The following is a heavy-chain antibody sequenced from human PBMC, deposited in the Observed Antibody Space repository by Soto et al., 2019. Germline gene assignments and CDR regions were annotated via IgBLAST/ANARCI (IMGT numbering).Heavy chain of an antibody. D-gene: IGHD6-13*01. V-gene: IGHV1-18*01. J-gene: IGHJ5*02. CDR1: GYTFTSYG. CDR3: ARHPESPHSSSWFWFDP. Sequence: ASVKVSCKASGYTFTSYGISWVRQAPGQGLEWMGWISAYNGNTNYAQKLQGRVTRTTDTSTSTAYMELRSLGSDDTAVYYCARHPESPHSSSWFWFDPWGQGTLVTVSS. CDR2: ISAYNGNT.